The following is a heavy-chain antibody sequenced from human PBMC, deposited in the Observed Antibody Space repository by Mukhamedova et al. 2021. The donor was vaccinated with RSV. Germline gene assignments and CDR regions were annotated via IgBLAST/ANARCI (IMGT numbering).Heavy chain of an antibody. CDR3: ARWIYNWKDGFDY. D-gene: IGHD1-20*01. Sequence: INGDETTITYADSVKGRFTNSRDNAKNTLYLQMNSLRPEDTAVYYCARWIYNWKDGFDYWGQGALVTVSS. J-gene: IGHJ4*02. CDR2: INGDETTI. V-gene: IGHV3-74*03.